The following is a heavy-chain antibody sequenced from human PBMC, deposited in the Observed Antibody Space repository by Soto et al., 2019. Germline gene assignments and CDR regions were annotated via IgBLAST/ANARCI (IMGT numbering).Heavy chain of an antibody. CDR1: GFTFSSYN. Sequence: EVTLVESGGGLVQPGGSLRLSCAASGFTFSSYNMNWVRQAPGKGLEWVSYISSSSYTIYYTDTVKGRFTISRDNAKNSVYLQMSSLRDEDTAVYYCARPRDNGDYSPDYWGQGTLVTVSS. J-gene: IGHJ4*02. CDR2: ISSSSYTI. V-gene: IGHV3-48*02. CDR3: ARPRDNGDYSPDY. D-gene: IGHD4-17*01.